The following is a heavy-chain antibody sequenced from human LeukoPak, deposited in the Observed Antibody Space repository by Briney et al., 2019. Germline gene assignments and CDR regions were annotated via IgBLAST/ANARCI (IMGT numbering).Heavy chain of an antibody. CDR3: ARLAGNGAFDI. J-gene: IGHJ3*02. CDR1: GYTFTGYY. D-gene: IGHD1-1*01. Sequence: ASVKVSCKASGYTFTGYYMHWVRQAPGQGLEWMGWISAYNGNTTYAQKLQGRVTMTTDTSTSTAYMELRSLRSDDTAVYYCARLAGNGAFDIWGQGTMVTVSS. CDR2: ISAYNGNT. V-gene: IGHV1-18*04.